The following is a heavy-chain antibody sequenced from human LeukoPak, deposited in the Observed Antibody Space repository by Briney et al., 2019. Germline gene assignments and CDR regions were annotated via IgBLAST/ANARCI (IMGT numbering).Heavy chain of an antibody. CDR2: ISSSSSTI. Sequence: PGGALRLSCAASGFTFSSYSMNWVRQAPGKGLEWVSYISSSSSTIYYADSVKGRFTISRDNAKNSLYLQMNSLRAEDTAVYYCARGPPSLMPMTTVGDAFDIWGQGTMVTVSS. CDR1: GFTFSSYS. CDR3: ARGPPSLMPMTTVGDAFDI. J-gene: IGHJ3*02. D-gene: IGHD4-17*01. V-gene: IGHV3-48*01.